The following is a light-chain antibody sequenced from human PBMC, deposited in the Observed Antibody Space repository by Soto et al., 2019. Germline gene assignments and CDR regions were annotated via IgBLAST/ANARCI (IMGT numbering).Light chain of an antibody. Sequence: DIALTPSPASLSSSLGDRVTITCRASQSISSYLNWYQQKPGKAPKLLIYAASSLQSGVPSRFSGSGSGTDFTLTISSLQPEDFATYYCQQSYSTPRTFGQGTKV. V-gene: IGKV1-39*01. CDR1: QSISSY. CDR2: AAS. J-gene: IGKJ1*01. CDR3: QQSYSTPRT.